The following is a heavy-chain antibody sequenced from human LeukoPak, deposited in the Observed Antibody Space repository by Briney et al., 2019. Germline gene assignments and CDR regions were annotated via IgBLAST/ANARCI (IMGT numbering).Heavy chain of an antibody. D-gene: IGHD3-22*01. Sequence: GGSLRLSCAASGFTFSSYGMHWVRQAPGKGLEWVAFIRYDGSNKYYADSVKGRFTISRDNSKNTLYLQMNSLRAEDTAVYYCAKDRVTMIVVVTSPFYFDYWGQGTLVTVSS. V-gene: IGHV3-30*02. CDR1: GFTFSSYG. J-gene: IGHJ4*02. CDR3: AKDRVTMIVVVTSPFYFDY. CDR2: IRYDGSNK.